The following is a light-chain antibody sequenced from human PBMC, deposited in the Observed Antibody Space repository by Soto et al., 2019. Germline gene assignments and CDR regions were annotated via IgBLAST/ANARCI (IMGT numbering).Light chain of an antibody. CDR1: QRISSN. J-gene: IGKJ1*01. CDR3: QHYNNWPTWT. V-gene: IGKV3-15*01. Sequence: EVVITQSPATLSVSPGETATLSCRASQRISSNLAWYQQRPGQAPRLIIYGASTRAPGIPARLSGSGSETEFTLTISSLQSEDFAVYYCQHYNNWPTWTFGQGTKLDIK. CDR2: GAS.